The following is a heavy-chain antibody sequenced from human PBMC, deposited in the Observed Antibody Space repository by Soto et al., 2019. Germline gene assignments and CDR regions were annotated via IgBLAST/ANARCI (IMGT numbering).Heavy chain of an antibody. CDR2: IYYSGST. J-gene: IGHJ6*02. Sequence: QVQLQESGPGLVKPSQTLSLTCTVSGGSISSGGYYWSWIRQHPGKGLEWIGYIYYSGSTYYNPSLKSLMTISADPSKNPCSLKLSSVTAADTAVYYGARGGRRSPGMDVWCQGTTVTVSS. V-gene: IGHV4-31*01. CDR3: ARGGRRSPGMDV. CDR1: GGSISSGGYY.